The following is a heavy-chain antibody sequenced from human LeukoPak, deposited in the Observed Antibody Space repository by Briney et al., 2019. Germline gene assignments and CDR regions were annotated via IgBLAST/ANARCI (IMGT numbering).Heavy chain of an antibody. CDR2: IIPILGIA. CDR3: ARADGSGSYYRPY. D-gene: IGHD3-10*01. J-gene: IGHJ4*02. Sequence: SVKVSCKASGYTFTSYYMHWVRQAPGQGLEWMGRIIPILGIANYAQKFQGRVTITADNSTSTAYMELSSLRSEDTAVYYCARADGSGSYYRPYWGQGTLVTVSS. V-gene: IGHV1-69*04. CDR1: GYTFTSYY.